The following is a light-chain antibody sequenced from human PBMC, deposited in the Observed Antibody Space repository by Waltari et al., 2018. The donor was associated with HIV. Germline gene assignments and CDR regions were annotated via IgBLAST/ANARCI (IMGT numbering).Light chain of an antibody. CDR2: PSS. CDR3: CSYAGLYKYV. V-gene: IGLV2-11*01. Sequence: QSALTQPRSVSGSPGQSVTISCTGTSSNVGAYNYISWYQVHPGKPPKVIIYPSSQRPSGVPGRFSGSRSGNTASLTISGLRAEDEAEYYCCSYAGLYKYVFGTGTEVTVL. J-gene: IGLJ1*01. CDR1: SSNVGAYNY.